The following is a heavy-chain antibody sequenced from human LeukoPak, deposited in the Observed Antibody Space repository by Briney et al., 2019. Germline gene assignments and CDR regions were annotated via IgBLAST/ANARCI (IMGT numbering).Heavy chain of an antibody. J-gene: IGHJ4*02. Sequence: GGSLRLSCAASGFTFSSYSMNWVRPAPGKGLEWVSSISSSSSYTYYADSVKGRFTISRDNAKNSLYLQMNSLRAEDTAVYYCAREPTVTTFGYWGQGTLVTLSS. CDR3: AREPTVTTFGY. D-gene: IGHD3-16*01. CDR2: ISSSSSYT. CDR1: GFTFSSYS. V-gene: IGHV3-21*01.